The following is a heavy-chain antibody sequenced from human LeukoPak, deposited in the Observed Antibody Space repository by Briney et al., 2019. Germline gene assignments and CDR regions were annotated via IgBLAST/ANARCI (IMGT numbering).Heavy chain of an antibody. V-gene: IGHV3-23*01. CDR3: AKFGSGSYYRHFDS. D-gene: IGHD3-10*01. Sequence: PGGSLRLSCAASGISFSTYDVNWVRQAPGKGLEWVSVISGSDYSTYYADSVRGRFTISRDNSKNTLYLQMNSLRAEDTAVYYCAKFGSGSYYRHFDSWGQGTLVTVSS. CDR2: ISGSDYST. CDR1: GISFSTYD. J-gene: IGHJ4*02.